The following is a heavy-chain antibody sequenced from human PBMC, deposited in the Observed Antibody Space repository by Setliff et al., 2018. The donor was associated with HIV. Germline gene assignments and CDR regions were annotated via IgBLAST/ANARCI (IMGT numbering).Heavy chain of an antibody. CDR2: VYYSGST. CDR3: ARGGRSDGYHIAS. Sequence: SETLSLTCTVFGGSMNNYYWNWIRQSPGKGLEWIGYVYYSGSTKYSPSLKSRVSISLDPSTKQVSLRLRSVTAADTAVYYCARGGRSDGYHIASWGQGILVTVSS. CDR1: GGSMNNYY. V-gene: IGHV4-59*01. D-gene: IGHD2-15*01. J-gene: IGHJ4*02.